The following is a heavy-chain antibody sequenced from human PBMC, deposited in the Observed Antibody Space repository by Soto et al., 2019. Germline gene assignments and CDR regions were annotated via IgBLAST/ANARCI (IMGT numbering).Heavy chain of an antibody. CDR1: GGTFSSYA. J-gene: IGHJ6*02. D-gene: IGHD2-2*01. Sequence: SAKVFCKASGGTFSSYAISWVRQAPGQGLEWMGGIIPIFGTANYAQKFQGRVTINADKSTSTAYMELSSLRSEDTAVYYCARGYCSSTSCWAPYYYYYGMDVWGQGTTVTVSS. CDR3: ARGYCSSTSCWAPYYYYYGMDV. V-gene: IGHV1-69*06. CDR2: IIPIFGTA.